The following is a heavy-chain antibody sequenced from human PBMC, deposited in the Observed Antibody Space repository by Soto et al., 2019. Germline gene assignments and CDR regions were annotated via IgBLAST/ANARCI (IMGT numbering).Heavy chain of an antibody. V-gene: IGHV1-8*01. J-gene: IGHJ6*02. CDR1: GYTFTSYD. CDR2: MNPNSGNT. Sequence: ASVKVSCKASGYTFTSYDINWVRQATGQGLEWMGWMNPNSGNTGYAQKSQGRVTMTRNTSISTAYMELSSLRSEDTAVYYCARGEAYSSSWYGGIFYYYYYGMDVWGQGTTVTVSS. D-gene: IGHD6-13*01. CDR3: ARGEAYSSSWYGGIFYYYYYGMDV.